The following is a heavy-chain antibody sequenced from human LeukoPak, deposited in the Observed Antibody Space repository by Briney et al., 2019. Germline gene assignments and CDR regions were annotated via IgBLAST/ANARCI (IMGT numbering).Heavy chain of an antibody. CDR2: MNPNSGNT. J-gene: IGHJ6*02. Sequence: ASVKVSCKASGGTFSSYAISWVRQATGQGLEWMGWMNPNSGNTGYAQKFQGRVTMTRNTSISTAYMELSSLRSEDTAVYYCARAALAYFDWLSYDYYYYGMDVWGQGTTVTVSS. V-gene: IGHV1-8*02. CDR3: ARAALAYFDWLSYDYYYYGMDV. D-gene: IGHD3-9*01. CDR1: GGTFSSYA.